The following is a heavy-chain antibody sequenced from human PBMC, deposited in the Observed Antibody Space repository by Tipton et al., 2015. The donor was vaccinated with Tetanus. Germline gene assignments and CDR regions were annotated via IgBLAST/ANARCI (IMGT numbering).Heavy chain of an antibody. J-gene: IGHJ4*02. V-gene: IGHV4-39*01. CDR2: AYYSGST. CDR3: ARGLPRESFYLDY. Sequence: TLSLTCTVSGGSISSSSYYWGWIRQPPGKGLEWIGSAYYSGSTYYNPSLKSRVTISVDTSKNQFSLELSSVTAADTAVYYCARGLPRESFYLDYWGQGKQVTVSS. D-gene: IGHD3-3*01. CDR1: GGSISSSSYY.